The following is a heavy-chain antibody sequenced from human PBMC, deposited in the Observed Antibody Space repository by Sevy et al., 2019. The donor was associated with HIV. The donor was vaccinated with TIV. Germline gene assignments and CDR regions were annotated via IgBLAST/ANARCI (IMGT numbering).Heavy chain of an antibody. V-gene: IGHV3-30*18. CDR3: AKESGSYYDFWSGDDAFDI. Sequence: GGSLRLSCAASGFNFSSYGMHWVRQAPGKGLEWVAVISYDGSSKYYAESVKGRFTISRDNSKNKLYLQISSLRAEDKVVYYCAKESGSYYDFWSGDDAFDIWGQGTMVTVSS. J-gene: IGHJ3*02. D-gene: IGHD3-3*01. CDR1: GFNFSSYG. CDR2: ISYDGSSK.